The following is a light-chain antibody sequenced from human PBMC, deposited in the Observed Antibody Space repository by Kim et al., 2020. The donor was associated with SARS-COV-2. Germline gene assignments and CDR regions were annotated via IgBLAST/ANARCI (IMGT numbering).Light chain of an antibody. Sequence: EIVLTQSPGTLSLSPGERATLSCRASQRVGSSFLAWYQQIPGQAPRLLIYGAFTRGTGIPDRFSGSGSGTDFTLTISRLAPGDFEVYYCPTEDTSPVPFGGGNKLEIK. CDR2: GAF. J-gene: IGKJ4*01. CDR1: QRVGSSF. V-gene: IGKV3-20*01. CDR3: PTEDTSPVP.